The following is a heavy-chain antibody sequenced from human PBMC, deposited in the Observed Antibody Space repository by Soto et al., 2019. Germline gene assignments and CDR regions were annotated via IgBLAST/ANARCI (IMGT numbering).Heavy chain of an antibody. CDR1: GFSLTTSGVG. D-gene: IGHD3-3*01. CDR2: IYWDDDK. Sequence: QITLNESGPTVVKPTETLTLTCTFSGFSLTTSGVGVGWVRQSPGKAPEWLAFIYWDDDKRYSTSLKSRLTITKATSKNQVVLTMANVDPADTATYYCAHRVLRAVFGLVTTTAIYSDFWGQGTPVVVSS. V-gene: IGHV2-5*02. J-gene: IGHJ4*02. CDR3: AHRVLRAVFGLVTTTAIYSDF.